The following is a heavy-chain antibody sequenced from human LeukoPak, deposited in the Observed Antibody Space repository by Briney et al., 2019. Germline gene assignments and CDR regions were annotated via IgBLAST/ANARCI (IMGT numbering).Heavy chain of an antibody. D-gene: IGHD3-22*01. Sequence: PGGSLRLSCSGSGFTFSIYAMHWVRQAPGKGLEFVSTISSNGGSTYYADSVKGRFTISRGNSKNTLYLQMSSLRAEDTAVYYCVKDRDSSGFYYDYWGQGTLVTVSS. CDR1: GFTFSIYA. CDR3: VKDRDSSGFYYDY. J-gene: IGHJ4*02. CDR2: ISSNGGST. V-gene: IGHV3-64D*08.